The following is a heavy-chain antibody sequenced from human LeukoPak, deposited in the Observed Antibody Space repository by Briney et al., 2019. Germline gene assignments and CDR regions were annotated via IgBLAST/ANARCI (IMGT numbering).Heavy chain of an antibody. Sequence: ASVKVSCKASGYTFTNYHMHWGRQAPGQGLEWMGRSIPILGIANYAQKFQGRVTITADKSTSTAYMELSSLRSEDTAVYYCARDGYDSSGYYNDYWGQGTLVTVSS. D-gene: IGHD3-22*01. CDR1: GYTFTNYH. CDR3: ARDGYDSSGYYNDY. J-gene: IGHJ4*02. V-gene: IGHV1-69*04. CDR2: SIPILGIA.